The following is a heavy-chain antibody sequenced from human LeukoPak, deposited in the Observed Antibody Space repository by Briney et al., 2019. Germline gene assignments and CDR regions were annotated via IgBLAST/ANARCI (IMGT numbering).Heavy chain of an antibody. V-gene: IGHV3-23*01. J-gene: IGHJ4*02. CDR1: GFTFSTYA. Sequence: PGGSLRLSCAASGFTFSTYAMTWVRQAPGKGLEWVSAISRSGDKYYADSVRGRFTISRDNSKNTVYLQLNNLRVEDTAVYYCLTSGGRSDDAWGQGTQVTVPS. CDR2: ISRSGDK. CDR3: LTSGGRSDDA. D-gene: IGHD1-14*01.